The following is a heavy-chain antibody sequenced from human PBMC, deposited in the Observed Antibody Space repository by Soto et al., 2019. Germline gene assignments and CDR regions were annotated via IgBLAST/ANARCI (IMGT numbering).Heavy chain of an antibody. V-gene: IGHV4-39*01. Sequence: QLQLQASGPGLVKPSETLSLTCTVSGGSISSSSYYWGWIRQPPGKGLEWIGSIYYSGSTYYNQSLTSRVTISVDTSKNQCSLKLSSVPAADTAVYYCARHQGLRSPEGPFDYCVQGTLVTVAS. J-gene: IGHJ4*02. D-gene: IGHD6-25*01. CDR1: GGSISSSSYY. CDR2: IYYSGST. CDR3: ARHQGLRSPEGPFDY.